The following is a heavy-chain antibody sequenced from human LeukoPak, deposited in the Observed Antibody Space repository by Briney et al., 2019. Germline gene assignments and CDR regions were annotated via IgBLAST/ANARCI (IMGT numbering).Heavy chain of an antibody. J-gene: IGHJ4*02. CDR2: IYPGDSDT. Sequence: GESLKISCKGSGYSFNSYWIGWVRQMPGKGLEWMGIIYPGDSDTRYSPSFQGQVTISAHKSISTAYLQWSSLKASDTAMYYCARARYCSGGTCYPDYWGQGTLVTVSS. V-gene: IGHV5-51*01. CDR1: GYSFNSYW. CDR3: ARARYCSGGTCYPDY. D-gene: IGHD2-15*01.